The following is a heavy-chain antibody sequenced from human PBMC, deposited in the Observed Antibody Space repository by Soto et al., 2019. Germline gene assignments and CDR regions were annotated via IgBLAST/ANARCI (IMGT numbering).Heavy chain of an antibody. J-gene: IGHJ4*02. CDR1: GFTVSSNY. CDR3: ARGPTGSSSWYLDYFDY. V-gene: IGHV3-53*01. Sequence: LRLSCAASGFTVSSNYMSWVRQAPGKGLEWVSVIYSGGSTYYADSVKGRFTISRDKSKNTLYLQMNSLRAEDTAVYYCARGPTGSSSWYLDYFDYWGQGTLVTVSS. D-gene: IGHD6-13*01. CDR2: IYSGGST.